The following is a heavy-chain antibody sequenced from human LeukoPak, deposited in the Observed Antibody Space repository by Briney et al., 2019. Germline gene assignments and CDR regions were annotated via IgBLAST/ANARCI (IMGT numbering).Heavy chain of an antibody. D-gene: IGHD3-22*01. J-gene: IGHJ4*02. CDR2: IKQDGSEK. CDR3: GRGRRPGYFYDSSGYR. CDR1: GFTFHSYW. V-gene: IGHV3-7*01. Sequence: GGSLRLSCAASGFTFHSYWMSWVPQAPGKGLEWVANIKQDGSEKYYVDSVKGRFTISRDNDKNTLYLQMKSLRAEDTAVYYCGRGRRPGYFYDSSGYRWGQGTLVTVSS.